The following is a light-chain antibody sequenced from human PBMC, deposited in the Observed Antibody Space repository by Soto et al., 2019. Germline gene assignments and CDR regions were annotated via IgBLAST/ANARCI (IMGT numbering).Light chain of an antibody. CDR1: QSISSY. J-gene: IGKJ2*01. Sequence: EIQMTQSPSSLSASVGDRVTITCRASQSISSYLNWYQQKPGKAPKILIYAAASLQSGVPSRFSGSGSGPDFTLTISRLLHEDVATYYCQQSYSTPYTFGQGTKLEIK. CDR2: AAA. CDR3: QQSYSTPYT. V-gene: IGKV1-39*01.